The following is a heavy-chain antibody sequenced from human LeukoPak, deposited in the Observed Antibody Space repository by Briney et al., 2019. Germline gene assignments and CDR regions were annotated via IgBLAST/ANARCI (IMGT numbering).Heavy chain of an antibody. CDR3: AKGSLYYYDTSGSDAFDI. D-gene: IGHD3-22*01. J-gene: IGHJ3*02. V-gene: IGHV3-7*01. CDR2: IKPSGSEK. Sequence: GGSLRLSCAASGFTFSSYWMSWVRQAPGKGLEWVANIKPSGSEKHYADSVEGRFTISRDNAKNSLYLQMNSLRAEDTAVYYCAKGSLYYYDTSGSDAFDIWGQGAMVTVFS. CDR1: GFTFSSYW.